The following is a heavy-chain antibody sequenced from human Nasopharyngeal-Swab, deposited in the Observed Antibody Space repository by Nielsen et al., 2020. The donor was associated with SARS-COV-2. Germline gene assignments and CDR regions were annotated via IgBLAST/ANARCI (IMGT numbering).Heavy chain of an antibody. CDR3: AKDKEALRGVGSYDY. D-gene: IGHD3-10*01. V-gene: IGHV3-23*01. CDR2: ISGSGGGT. CDR1: GFTLRNYD. J-gene: IGHJ4*02. Sequence: GESLKISCVGSGFTLRNYDMGWVRQTPGKGLEWVSHISGSGGGTYYTDSVKGRFTISRDNSKNTLHLHMSSLRAKDTAVYYCAKDKEALRGVGSYDYWGQGTLVTVSS.